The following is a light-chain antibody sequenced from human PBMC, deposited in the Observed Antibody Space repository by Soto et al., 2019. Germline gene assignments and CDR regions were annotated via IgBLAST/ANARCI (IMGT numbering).Light chain of an antibody. V-gene: IGKV3-20*01. CDR2: GAS. J-gene: IGKJ1*01. CDR3: QRYDSLRT. Sequence: EIVLTQSPGTLSLSPGERATLSCRAIQSVRSNFLAWYQQKPGQAPRLLIYGASNRATGIPDRFSGSGSGTDFTLTITRLEAEDFAMYYCQRYDSLRTFGQGTKVEI. CDR1: QSVRSNF.